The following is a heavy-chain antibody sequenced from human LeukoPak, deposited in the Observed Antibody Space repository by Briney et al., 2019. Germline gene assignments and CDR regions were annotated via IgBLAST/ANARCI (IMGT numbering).Heavy chain of an antibody. CDR2: INSDGSSA. Sequence: TGGSLRLSCAASGFTFNNYWMHWVRQAPGKGLVWVSGINSDGSSATYADSVKGRFTISRDNFKRTVHLEMSNLRADDTAMYYCVRRAAVRGMDFWGLGTTVIVSS. J-gene: IGHJ6*02. V-gene: IGHV3-74*01. CDR1: GFTFNNYW. D-gene: IGHD1-14*01. CDR3: VRRAAVRGMDF.